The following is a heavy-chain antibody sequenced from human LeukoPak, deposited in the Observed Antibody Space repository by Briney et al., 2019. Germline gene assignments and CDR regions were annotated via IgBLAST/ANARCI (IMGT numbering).Heavy chain of an antibody. CDR2: VWYDGINK. J-gene: IGHJ4*02. V-gene: IGHV3-33*01. CDR3: ARSTSSEYDIYHFDY. Sequence: GRSLTLSCSASGFIFSSHGMHWVRQAPGNGLEWVAGVWYDGINKYYAESVKGRFTISRDNSKNTLYLQMNSLRAEDTAVYYCARSTSSEYDIYHFDYWGQGTLVTVSS. D-gene: IGHD3-9*01. CDR1: GFIFSSHG.